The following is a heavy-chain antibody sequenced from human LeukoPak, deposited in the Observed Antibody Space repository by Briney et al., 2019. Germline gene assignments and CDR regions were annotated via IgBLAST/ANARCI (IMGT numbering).Heavy chain of an antibody. CDR3: ARDPSNSGSYSRLDY. D-gene: IGHD1-26*01. CDR2: INWNGGST. Sequence: GGSLRLSCAASGFPFDDYGMTWVRQAPGKGLEWVSGINWNGGSTGYADSVKGRFTISRDNAKNSLYLQMNSLRAEDTAVYYCARDPSNSGSYSRLDYWGQGTRVTVSS. CDR1: GFPFDDYG. V-gene: IGHV3-20*04. J-gene: IGHJ4*02.